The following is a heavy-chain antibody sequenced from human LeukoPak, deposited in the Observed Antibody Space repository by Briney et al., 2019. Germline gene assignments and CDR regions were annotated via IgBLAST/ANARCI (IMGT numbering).Heavy chain of an antibody. Sequence: SETLSLTCTVSGGSISSYYWSWLRQPPGKGLEWIGYIYYSGSTNYNPSLKSRVTISVDTSKNQFSLKLSSVTAADTAVYYCARAEQLLHWFDPWGQGTLVTVSS. V-gene: IGHV4-59*01. CDR1: GGSISSYY. CDR2: IYYSGST. D-gene: IGHD2-2*01. CDR3: ARAEQLLHWFDP. J-gene: IGHJ5*02.